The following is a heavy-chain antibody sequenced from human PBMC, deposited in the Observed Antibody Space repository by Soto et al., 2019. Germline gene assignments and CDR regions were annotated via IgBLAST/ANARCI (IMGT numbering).Heavy chain of an antibody. CDR3: VRAGSGYDLRDYYYYYGMDV. Sequence: ASVKVSCKASGYTFTSYYMHWVRQAPGQGLEWMGIINPSGGSTSYAQKFQGRVTMTRDTSTSTVYMELSSLRSEDTAVYYCVRAGSGYDLRDYYYYYGMDVWGQGTTVTVSS. CDR2: INPSGGST. V-gene: IGHV1-46*01. CDR1: GYTFTSYY. J-gene: IGHJ6*02. D-gene: IGHD5-12*01.